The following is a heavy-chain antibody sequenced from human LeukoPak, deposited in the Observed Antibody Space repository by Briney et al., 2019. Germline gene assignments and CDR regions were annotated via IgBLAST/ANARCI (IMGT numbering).Heavy chain of an antibody. Sequence: ASVKVSCKASGGTFISYAISWVRQAPGQGLEWMGRIIPILGIANYAQKFQGRVTITADKSTSTAYMELSSLRSEDTAVYYCARSSVLRFLEWLAYGMDVWGQGTTVTVSS. CDR2: IIPILGIA. J-gene: IGHJ6*02. V-gene: IGHV1-69*04. CDR1: GGTFISYA. D-gene: IGHD3-3*01. CDR3: ARSSVLRFLEWLAYGMDV.